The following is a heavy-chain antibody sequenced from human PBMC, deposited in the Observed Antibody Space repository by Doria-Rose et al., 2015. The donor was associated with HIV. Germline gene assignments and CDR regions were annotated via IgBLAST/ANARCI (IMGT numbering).Heavy chain of an antibody. V-gene: IGHV4-34*01. Sequence: QVQLQPWGAGLLKPSETLSLTCAVYGGSLSGYYWSWIRQPPEKGLEWIGEINHSGSTNYNPSLKSRVTISVDTSKNQFSLKLSSVTAADTAVYYCARLQKLSWPSQLGDLVRYPMDVWGQGTTVTVSS. CDR1: GGSLSGYY. J-gene: IGHJ6*02. D-gene: IGHD1-1*01. CDR2: INHSGST. CDR3: ARLQKLSWPSQLGDLVRYPMDV.